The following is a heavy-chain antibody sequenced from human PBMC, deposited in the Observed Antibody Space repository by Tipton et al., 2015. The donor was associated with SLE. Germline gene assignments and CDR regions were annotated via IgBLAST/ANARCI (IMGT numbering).Heavy chain of an antibody. V-gene: IGHV4-38-2*01. D-gene: IGHD6-19*01. J-gene: IGHJ5*02. CDR3: ASCGTQVAGTNWFDP. CDR2: IYYSGST. Sequence: LRLSCAVSGYSISSGYYWGWIRQPPGKGLEWIGYIYYSGSTNYNPSLKSRVTISVDTSKNQFSLKLSSVTAADTAVYYCASCGTQVAGTNWFDPWGQGTLVTVSS. CDR1: GYSISSGYY.